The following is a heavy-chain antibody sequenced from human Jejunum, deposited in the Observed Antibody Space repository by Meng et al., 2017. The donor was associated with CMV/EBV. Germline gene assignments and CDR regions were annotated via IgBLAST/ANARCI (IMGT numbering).Heavy chain of an antibody. D-gene: IGHD2-2*01. CDR3: ARHTVVAGSYYGLDV. CDR2: INSRRSGI. J-gene: IGHJ6*02. CDR1: FTFSAYS. Sequence: FTFSAYSMNGVRQAPGKGLQWVSFINSRRSGIKYTDSVEGRFTISRDNSKNALSLQMSSLRAEDTAVYYCARHTVVAGSYYGLDVWGQGTTVTVSS. V-gene: IGHV3-48*04.